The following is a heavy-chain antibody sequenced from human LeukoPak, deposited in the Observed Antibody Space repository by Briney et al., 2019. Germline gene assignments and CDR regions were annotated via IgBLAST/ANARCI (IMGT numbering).Heavy chain of an antibody. CDR2: ISYDGSNK. D-gene: IGHD4-17*01. J-gene: IGHJ3*02. Sequence: PGRSLTLSCAASGFTFSSYGMHWVRQAPGKGLEWVAVISYDGSNKYYADSVKGRFTISRDNSKNTLYLQMNSLRAEDTAVYYCAKDLRRAFDIWGQGTMVTVSS. CDR3: AKDLRRAFDI. CDR1: GFTFSSYG. V-gene: IGHV3-30*18.